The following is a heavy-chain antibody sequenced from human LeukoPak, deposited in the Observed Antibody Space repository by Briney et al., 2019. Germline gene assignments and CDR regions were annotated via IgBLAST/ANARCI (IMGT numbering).Heavy chain of an antibody. CDR2: INHTGST. D-gene: IGHD3-16*01. CDR3: TRWGSWPYDY. Sequence: SETLSVTCAVSGGSITYHSWTWIRQSPGQGLEWIGEINHTGSTNYNPSLQSRVTMSVDTSKNQFSLKLSEVTAADTAVYFCTRWGSWPYDYWGQGTLVTVSS. V-gene: IGHV4-34*01. CDR1: GGSITYHS. J-gene: IGHJ4*02.